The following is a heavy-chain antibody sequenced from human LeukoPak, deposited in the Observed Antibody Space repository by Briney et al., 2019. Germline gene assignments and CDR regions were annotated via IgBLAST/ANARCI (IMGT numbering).Heavy chain of an antibody. J-gene: IGHJ4*02. CDR3: AKDPSSGIAAFAIDY. V-gene: IGHV3-23*01. CDR2: ISGSGGST. D-gene: IGHD6-13*01. CDR1: GFTFSSYA. Sequence: GGSLRLSCAASGFTFSSYAMSWVRQAPGKGLEWVSAISGSGGSTYYADSVKGRFTISRDNSKNTLYLQMNSLRAEDTAVYYCAKDPSSGIAAFAIDYWGQGTLVTVSS.